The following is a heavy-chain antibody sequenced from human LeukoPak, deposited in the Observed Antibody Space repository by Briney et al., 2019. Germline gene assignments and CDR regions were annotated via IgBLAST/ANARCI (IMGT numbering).Heavy chain of an antibody. Sequence: GGSLRLSCAASGFTFSTYAMSWVRQAPGKGLAWVASVKSDGAGTHYADSVKGRFTISRDNAKNTLYLQMNRLRAEDTAVYYCARVDYGDYVAAVDIWGQGTLVTVFS. D-gene: IGHD4-17*01. CDR1: GFTFSTYA. J-gene: IGHJ3*02. V-gene: IGHV3-23*01. CDR2: VKSDGAGT. CDR3: ARVDYGDYVAAVDI.